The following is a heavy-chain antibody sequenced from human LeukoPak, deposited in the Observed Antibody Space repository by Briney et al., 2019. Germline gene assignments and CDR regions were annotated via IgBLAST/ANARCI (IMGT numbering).Heavy chain of an antibody. V-gene: IGHV5-51*01. CDR2: IYPGDSDT. CDR1: GYSFTGYW. CDR3: ARLVPGYSSGWTFDY. D-gene: IGHD6-19*01. J-gene: IGHJ4*02. Sequence: GESLKISCKGSGYSFTGYWIGWVRQMPGKGLEWMGIIYPGDSDTRYSPSFQGQVTISADKSISTAYLQWSSLKASDTAMYYCARLVPGYSSGWTFDYWGQGTLVTVSS.